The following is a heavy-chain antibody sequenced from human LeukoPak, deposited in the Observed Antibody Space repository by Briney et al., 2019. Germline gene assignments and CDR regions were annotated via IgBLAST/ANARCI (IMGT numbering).Heavy chain of an antibody. CDR1: GFTFSIYA. CDR3: AKRPGYSSGWYTDS. D-gene: IGHD6-19*01. CDR2: IISDGGT. V-gene: IGHV3-23*01. Sequence: GRSLRLSCAASGFTFSIYAMTWVRQAPGKGLEWVSAIISDGGTYYADSVKGRFTISRDNSKNTLYLQMNSLRAEDTAVYYCAKRPGYSSGWYTDSWGQGTLVTVSS. J-gene: IGHJ4*02.